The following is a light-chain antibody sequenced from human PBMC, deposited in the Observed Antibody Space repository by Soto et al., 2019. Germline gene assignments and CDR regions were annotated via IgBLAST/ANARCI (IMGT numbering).Light chain of an antibody. V-gene: IGKV3-15*01. J-gene: IGKJ4*01. CDR2: GAS. CDR3: QQRDNWPLT. Sequence: EIVMTQSPAILSVSPGDRATLSCRAGQSVSNNLAWYQQKPGQTPRLVIYGASNRATGVPGRFSGSGSGTYFTLTISSLESEDFAIYYCQQRDNWPLTFGGGTKVDIK. CDR1: QSVSNN.